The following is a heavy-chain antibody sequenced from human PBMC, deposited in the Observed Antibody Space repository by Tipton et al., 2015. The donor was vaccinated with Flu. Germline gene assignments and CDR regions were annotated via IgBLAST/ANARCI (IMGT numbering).Heavy chain of an antibody. CDR1: GDSMSSFY. J-gene: IGHJ4*02. Sequence: TLSLTCTVPGDSMSSFYWSWIRQPAGKGLEWIGRIYTSGSTKYNPSLKSRVTMSVDTSKNQFSLRLSSVTAADTAVYYCARASGSGTYVIFDYWGQGMLVTVSS. CDR2: IYTSGST. D-gene: IGHD3-10*01. CDR3: ARASGSGTYVIFDY. V-gene: IGHV4-4*07.